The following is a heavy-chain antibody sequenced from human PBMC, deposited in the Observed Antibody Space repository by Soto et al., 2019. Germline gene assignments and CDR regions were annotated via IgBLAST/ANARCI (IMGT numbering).Heavy chain of an antibody. V-gene: IGHV1-69*13. CDR3: ARGWGYDSYTYYYAY. D-gene: IGHD3-22*01. Sequence: ASVKVSCKASGGTFSSYAISWVRQAPGQGLEWMGGIIPIFGTANYAQKFQGRVTITADESTSTAYMELSRLRSEDTAVYYCARGWGYDSYTYYYAYWGQGTLVTVSS. CDR1: GGTFSSYA. CDR2: IIPIFGTA. J-gene: IGHJ4*02.